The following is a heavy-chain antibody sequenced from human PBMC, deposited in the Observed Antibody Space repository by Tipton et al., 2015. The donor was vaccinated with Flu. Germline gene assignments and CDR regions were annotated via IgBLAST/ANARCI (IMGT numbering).Heavy chain of an antibody. CDR2: ISWNSGSI. J-gene: IGHJ4*02. CDR1: GFTFEDYA. Sequence: SLRLSCAASGFTFEDYAMQWVRQAPGKALEWVSGISWNSGSIGYGDSVQGRFTISRDNAKKSLYLQMNSLTVEDTALYYCAKGEGGTWGGLSHWGQGTLVTVSS. D-gene: IGHD3-16*01. CDR3: AKGEGGTWGGLSH. V-gene: IGHV3-9*01.